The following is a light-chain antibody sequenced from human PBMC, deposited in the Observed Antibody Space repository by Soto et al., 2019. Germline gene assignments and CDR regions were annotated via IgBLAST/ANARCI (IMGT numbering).Light chain of an antibody. CDR2: DVS. J-gene: IGLJ2*01. Sequence: QSALPQPASVSGSPGQSITISCTGTSSDVGGYNYVSWYQQHPGKAPKLMIYDVSNRPSGVSNRFSGSKSGNTASLTISGLQAEDEADYYCSSYTSSSTVVFGGATKVPVL. V-gene: IGLV2-14*01. CDR1: SSDVGGYNY. CDR3: SSYTSSSTVV.